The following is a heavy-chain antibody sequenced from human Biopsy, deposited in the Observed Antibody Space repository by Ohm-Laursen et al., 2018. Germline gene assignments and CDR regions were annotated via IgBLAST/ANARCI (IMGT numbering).Heavy chain of an antibody. J-gene: IGHJ4*02. Sequence: SETLSLTCSVSGVYIRDYYWSWIRQPPGRGLEWVGSIYYSGSTNYNPSLKSRVTISADTSKSQLSLHLTSVTAADTAVYYCASRGLVMASDYYFDDWGQGTLVTVSS. CDR2: IYYSGST. V-gene: IGHV4-59*08. CDR1: GVYIRDYY. CDR3: ASRGLVMASDYYFDD. D-gene: IGHD3/OR15-3a*01.